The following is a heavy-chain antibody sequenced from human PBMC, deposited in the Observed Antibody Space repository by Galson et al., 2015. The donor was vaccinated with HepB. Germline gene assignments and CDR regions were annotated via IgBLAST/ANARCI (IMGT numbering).Heavy chain of an antibody. CDR3: ARQGSSGGNGSEYFQH. Sequence: QSGAEVTKPGESLKISCKGSGYSFTSYWIGWVRQMPGKGLEWMGIIYPGDSDTRYSPSFQGQVTISADKSISTAYLQWSSLKASDTAMYYCARQGSSGGNGSEYFQHWGQGTLVTVSS. CDR1: GYSFTSYW. J-gene: IGHJ1*01. D-gene: IGHD6-19*01. V-gene: IGHV5-51*01. CDR2: IYPGDSDT.